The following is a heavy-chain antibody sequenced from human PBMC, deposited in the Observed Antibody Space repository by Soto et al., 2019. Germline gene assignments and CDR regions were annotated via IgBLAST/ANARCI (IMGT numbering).Heavy chain of an antibody. Sequence: EVQLLESGGGLVQPGGSLRLSCAASGFTFSSYAMSWVRQPPGKGLEWVSTIGGAAGSAGSTYYADSVKGRFTISRDNSKSSLYLQMNSLRAEDTATYYCAKDRVLVSGGQGTLVTVSS. CDR2: IGGAAGSAGST. J-gene: IGHJ1*01. D-gene: IGHD2-21*01. CDR3: AKDRVLVS. V-gene: IGHV3-23*01. CDR1: GFTFSSYA.